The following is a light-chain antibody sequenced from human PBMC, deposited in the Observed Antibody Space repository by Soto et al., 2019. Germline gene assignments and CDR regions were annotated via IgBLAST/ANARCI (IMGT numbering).Light chain of an antibody. CDR2: DAS. Sequence: EIVLTQSPATLSLSPGERATLSCGASQRVSSSYLAWYQQKPGLAPRLLIYDASSRATGIPDRFSGSGSGTDFTLTISRLEPEDFAVYYCQHYGSSPPFTFGPGTKVDIK. CDR1: QRVSSSY. J-gene: IGKJ3*01. V-gene: IGKV3D-20*01. CDR3: QHYGSSPPFT.